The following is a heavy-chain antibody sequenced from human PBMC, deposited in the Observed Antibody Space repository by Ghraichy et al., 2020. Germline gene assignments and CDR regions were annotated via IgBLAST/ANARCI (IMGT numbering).Heavy chain of an antibody. D-gene: IGHD4-17*01. CDR3: AKGDGDYGDYYYYGMDV. Sequence: GALRLSCAASGFTFSSYAMSWVRQAPGKGLEWVSAISGSGGSTYYADSVKGRFTISRDNSKNTLYLQMNSLRAEDTAVYYCAKGDGDYGDYYYYGMDVWGQGTTVTVSS. J-gene: IGHJ6*02. V-gene: IGHV3-23*01. CDR1: GFTFSSYA. CDR2: ISGSGGST.